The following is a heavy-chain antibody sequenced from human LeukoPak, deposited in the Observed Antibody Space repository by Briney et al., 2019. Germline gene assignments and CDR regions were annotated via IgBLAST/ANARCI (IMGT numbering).Heavy chain of an antibody. CDR1: GFTFRSYE. Sequence: GGSLRLSCVASGFTFRSYEMNWVRQAPGKGLEWVSVIYSGGSTYYADSVKGRFTISRDNSKNTLYLQMNSLRAEDTAVYYCARDNYYGSGSYLTWGQGTLVTVSS. V-gene: IGHV3-53*01. CDR2: IYSGGST. CDR3: ARDNYYGSGSYLT. D-gene: IGHD3-10*01. J-gene: IGHJ5*02.